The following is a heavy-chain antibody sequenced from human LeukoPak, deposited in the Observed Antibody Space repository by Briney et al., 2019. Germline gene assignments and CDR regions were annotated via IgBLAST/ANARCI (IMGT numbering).Heavy chain of an antibody. D-gene: IGHD4-17*01. Sequence: GGSLRLSCAASGFTFSTYWMYWVRQAPGKGLVWVSRINSAGSSTTYADSVKGRFTISRDNAKNSLYLQMNSLRAEDTAVYYCASVYRGVTTVTTDYYMDVWGKGTTVTVSS. J-gene: IGHJ6*03. CDR2: INSAGSST. V-gene: IGHV3-74*01. CDR3: ASVYRGVTTVTTDYYMDV. CDR1: GFTFSTYW.